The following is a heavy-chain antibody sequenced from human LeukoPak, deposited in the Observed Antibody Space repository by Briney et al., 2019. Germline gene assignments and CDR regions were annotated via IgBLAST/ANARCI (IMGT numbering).Heavy chain of an antibody. Sequence: GGSLRLSCSASGLTFSDYCMNWIRQAPGKGLEWISYISSSGSSIYQADSVKGRFTISRDNAENSLSLQMDSLRAEDTAVYYCETSFIGSPGTFDYWGRGTLVTVSS. J-gene: IGHJ4*02. D-gene: IGHD6-13*01. CDR2: ISSSGSSI. CDR3: ETSFIGSPGTFDY. V-gene: IGHV3-11*04. CDR1: GLTFSDYC.